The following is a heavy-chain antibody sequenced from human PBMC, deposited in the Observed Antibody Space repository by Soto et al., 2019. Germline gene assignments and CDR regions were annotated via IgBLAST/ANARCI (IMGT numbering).Heavy chain of an antibody. CDR1: GDSISNAAYS. J-gene: IGHJ4*02. V-gene: IGHV4-30-2*01. Sequence: SETLSLTCTVSGDSISNAAYSWSWIRQPPGKGLEWIGYIYPSGMPFYNPSLRSRVTISIDRSNDQFSLNLKSVTAADTAVYYCARGRGGYGLFDSWGQGTLVTVSS. CDR3: ARGRGGYGLFDS. CDR2: IYPSGMP. D-gene: IGHD5-18*01.